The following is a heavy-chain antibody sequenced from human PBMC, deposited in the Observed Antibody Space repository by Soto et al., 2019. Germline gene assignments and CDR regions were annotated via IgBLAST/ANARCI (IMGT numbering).Heavy chain of an antibody. CDR2: ISYDGSNK. J-gene: IGHJ6*02. Sequence: SLRLSCAASGFTFSSYAMHWVRQAPGKGLEWVAVISYDGSNKYYADSVKGRFTISRDNSKNTLYLQMNSLRAEDTAVYYCARYHGVVPGGMDVWGQGTTVTVSS. CDR1: GFTFSSYA. D-gene: IGHD2-2*01. CDR3: ARYHGVVPGGMDV. V-gene: IGHV3-30-3*01.